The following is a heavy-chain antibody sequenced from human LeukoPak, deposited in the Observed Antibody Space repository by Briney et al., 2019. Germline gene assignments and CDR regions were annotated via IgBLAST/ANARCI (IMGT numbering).Heavy chain of an antibody. CDR3: ARDLPPNYYDSSGQPEGFDY. Sequence: MTSETLSPTCSVSAGSISSYYWSWIRQPPGKGLEWIGYIYYSGSTNYNPSLKSRVTISLNTSKSQFSLKLTSVTAADTAVYYCARDLPPNYYDSSGQPEGFDYWGQGTLVTVSS. J-gene: IGHJ4*02. D-gene: IGHD3-22*01. V-gene: IGHV4-59*12. CDR1: AGSISSYY. CDR2: IYYSGST.